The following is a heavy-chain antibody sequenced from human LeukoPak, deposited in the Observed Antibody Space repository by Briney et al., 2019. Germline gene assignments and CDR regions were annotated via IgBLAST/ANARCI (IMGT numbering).Heavy chain of an antibody. Sequence: GGSLRLSCAASGFTVSSDHMSWVRQASGKGLEWVSVIYSGGSTYYADSVKGRFTISRDNSKNTLYLQMDSLRAEDTAVYYCARGHWLVRRYYFDYWGQGTLVTVSS. J-gene: IGHJ4*02. CDR1: GFTVSSDH. D-gene: IGHD6-19*01. CDR3: ARGHWLVRRYYFDY. CDR2: IYSGGST. V-gene: IGHV3-66*01.